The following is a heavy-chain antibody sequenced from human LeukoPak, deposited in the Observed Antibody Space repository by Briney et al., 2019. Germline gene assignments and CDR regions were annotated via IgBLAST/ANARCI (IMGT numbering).Heavy chain of an antibody. J-gene: IGHJ4*02. D-gene: IGHD3-9*01. Sequence: GGSLRLSCAASGFTVSSNYMSWVRQAPGKGLEWVSVIYSGGSTYYADSVKGRFTISRDNSKNTLYLQMNSLRAEDTAVYYCARGWYDILTGYPEPFDYWDQGTLVTVSS. CDR3: ARGWYDILTGYPEPFDY. CDR2: IYSGGST. CDR1: GFTVSSNY. V-gene: IGHV3-53*01.